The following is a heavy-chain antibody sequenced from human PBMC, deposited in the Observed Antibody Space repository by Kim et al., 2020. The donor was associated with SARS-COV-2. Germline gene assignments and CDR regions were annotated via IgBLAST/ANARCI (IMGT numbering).Heavy chain of an antibody. Sequence: GGSLRLSCAASGFTFSSYAMSWVRQAPGKGLEWVSAISGSGGSTYYADSVKGRFTISRDNSKNTLYLQMNSLRAEDTAVYYCAKALRSQPRDSSSEVSVLGYWGQGTLVTVSS. J-gene: IGHJ4*02. CDR3: AKALRSQPRDSSSEVSVLGY. V-gene: IGHV3-23*01. D-gene: IGHD6-6*01. CDR1: GFTFSSYA. CDR2: ISGSGGST.